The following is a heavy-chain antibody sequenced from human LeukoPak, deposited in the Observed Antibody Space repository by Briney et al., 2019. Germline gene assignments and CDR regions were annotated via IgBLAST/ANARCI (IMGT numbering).Heavy chain of an antibody. J-gene: IGHJ4*02. CDR3: ARWRDGYNLYYFDY. D-gene: IGHD5-24*01. CDR2: IYYSGST. V-gene: IGHV4-30-4*01. CDR1: GGSVSSGDYY. Sequence: SETLSLTCTVSGGSVSSGDYYWGWIRQPPGKGLEWIGYIYYSGSTYYNPSLKSRVTISVDTSKNQFSLKLSSVTAADTAVYYCARWRDGYNLYYFDYWGQGTLVTVSS.